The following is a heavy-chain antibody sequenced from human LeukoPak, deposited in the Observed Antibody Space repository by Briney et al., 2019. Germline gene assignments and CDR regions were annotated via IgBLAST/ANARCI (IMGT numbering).Heavy chain of an antibody. Sequence: ASVKVSCKASGYTFTSYDINWVRQATGQGLEWMGWMNPNSGNTGYAQKFQGRVTITRNTSISTAYMELSSLRSEDTAVYYCARVDCSSISCRDAFDIWGQGTMVTVSS. CDR3: ARVDCSSISCRDAFDI. D-gene: IGHD2-2*01. J-gene: IGHJ3*02. CDR1: GYTFTSYD. V-gene: IGHV1-8*03. CDR2: MNPNSGNT.